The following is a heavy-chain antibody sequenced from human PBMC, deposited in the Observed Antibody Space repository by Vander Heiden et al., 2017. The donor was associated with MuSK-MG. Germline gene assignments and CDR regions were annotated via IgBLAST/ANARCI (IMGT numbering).Heavy chain of an antibody. Sequence: EVQLVESGGGLVQPGGSLRLSCAASGFTFSDHSMDWVRQAPGNGLEWVSRIRNKANSYTTEYAASVKGRFTISRDDSKNSLYLQMNSLKTEDTAVYYCARGYSGSSPTGDVWGKGTKVTVSS. D-gene: IGHD1-26*01. CDR2: IRNKANSYTT. CDR1: GFTFSDHS. V-gene: IGHV3-72*01. CDR3: ARGYSGSSPTGDV. J-gene: IGHJ6*04.